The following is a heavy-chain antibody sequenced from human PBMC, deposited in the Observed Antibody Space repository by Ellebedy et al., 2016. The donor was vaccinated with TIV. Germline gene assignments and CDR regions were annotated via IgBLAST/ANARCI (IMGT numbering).Heavy chain of an antibody. D-gene: IGHD6-13*01. J-gene: IGHJ4*02. CDR2: INPNSGGT. Sequence: AASVKVSCKASGYTFTDYYLHWVRQPPGQGLEWLGWINPNSGGTNFAQKFQGWVTLTRDTTITTAYMELSSLTSDDTATAVFYCARGGSSNWYEAFDFWGQGTLVTASS. V-gene: IGHV1-2*04. CDR1: GYTFTDYY. CDR3: ARGGSSNWYEAFDF.